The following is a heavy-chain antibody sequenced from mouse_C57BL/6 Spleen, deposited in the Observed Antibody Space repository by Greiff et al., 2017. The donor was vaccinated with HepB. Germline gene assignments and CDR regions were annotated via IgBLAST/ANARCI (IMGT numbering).Heavy chain of an antibody. CDR2: IDPENGDT. Sequence: VQLQQSGAELVRPGASVKLSCTASGFNIKDDYMHWVKQRPEQGLEWIGWIDPENGDTEYASKFQGKATITADTSSNTAYLQLSSLTSEDTAVYYCTTHVASVVATDDFDYWGQGTTLTVSS. V-gene: IGHV14-4*01. D-gene: IGHD1-1*01. CDR3: TTHVASVVATDDFDY. CDR1: GFNIKDDY. J-gene: IGHJ2*01.